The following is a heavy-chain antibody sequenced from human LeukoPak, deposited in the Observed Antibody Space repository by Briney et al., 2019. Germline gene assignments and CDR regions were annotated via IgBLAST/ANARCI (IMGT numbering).Heavy chain of an antibody. Sequence: GASVKVSCKASGYTFTGYYMHWVRQAPGQGLEWMGRIIPILGIANYAQKFQGRVTITADKSTSTAYMELSSLRSEDTAVYYCARSSIAAAGPFDYWGQGTLVTVSS. J-gene: IGHJ4*02. CDR3: ARSSIAAAGPFDY. CDR1: GYTFTGYY. CDR2: IIPILGIA. D-gene: IGHD6-13*01. V-gene: IGHV1-69*02.